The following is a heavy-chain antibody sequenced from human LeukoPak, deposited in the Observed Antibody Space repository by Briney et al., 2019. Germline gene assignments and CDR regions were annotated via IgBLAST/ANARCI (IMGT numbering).Heavy chain of an antibody. V-gene: IGHV3-7*02. CDR2: MKQDGSDK. D-gene: IGHD4-23*01. J-gene: IGHJ4*02. CDR3: AKSSGYGGIDFDY. Sequence: GGSLRLSCAASGFTFSSFRMSWVRQAPGKGLEWVANMKQDGSDKYYMDSVKGRFTISKDIPKNSLYLQMNSLRAGDTAVYYCAKSSGYGGIDFDYWGLGTLVTVSS. CDR1: GFTFSSFR.